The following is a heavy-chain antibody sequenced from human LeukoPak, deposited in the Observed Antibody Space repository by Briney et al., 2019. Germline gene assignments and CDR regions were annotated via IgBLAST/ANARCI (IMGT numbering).Heavy chain of an antibody. Sequence: TSETLSLTCTVSGGSISSGDYYWSWIRQPPGKGLEWIGEINHSGSTNYNPSLKSRVTISMDNSKNQLSLNLISVTAADTAIYFCATRHHSRTYMVPLDSWGQGTLVTVSS. J-gene: IGHJ4*02. CDR2: INHSGST. CDR3: ATRHHSRTYMVPLDS. CDR1: GGSISSGDYY. D-gene: IGHD3-10*01. V-gene: IGHV4-39*07.